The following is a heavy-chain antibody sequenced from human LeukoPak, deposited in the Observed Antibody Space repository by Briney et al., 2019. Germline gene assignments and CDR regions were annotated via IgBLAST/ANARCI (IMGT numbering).Heavy chain of an antibody. CDR1: GFTFSSHW. V-gene: IGHV3-74*03. J-gene: IGHJ4*02. CDR2: INSDGSST. CDR3: AGGSVAVAGTRNSLDF. Sequence: GGSLRLSCAASGFTFSSHWMHWVRQVPGKGLVWVSRINSDGSSTKYADSVKGRFTISRDNAKNTLPLQMNSLRVEDTAVYYCAGGSVAVAGTRNSLDFWGQGSLVTVSS. D-gene: IGHD6-19*01.